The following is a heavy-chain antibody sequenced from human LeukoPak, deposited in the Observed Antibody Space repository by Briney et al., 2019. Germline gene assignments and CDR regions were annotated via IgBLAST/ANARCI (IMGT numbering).Heavy chain of an antibody. Sequence: ASVKVSCKASGGTFSSYAISWVRQAPGQGLEWMGRIIPIFGTANYAQKFQGRVTITTDESTSTAYMELSGLRSEDTAVYYCATVVTARSEYFQHWGQGTLVTVSS. CDR3: ATVVTARSEYFQH. D-gene: IGHD2-21*02. CDR1: GGTFSSYA. CDR2: IIPIFGTA. V-gene: IGHV1-69*05. J-gene: IGHJ1*01.